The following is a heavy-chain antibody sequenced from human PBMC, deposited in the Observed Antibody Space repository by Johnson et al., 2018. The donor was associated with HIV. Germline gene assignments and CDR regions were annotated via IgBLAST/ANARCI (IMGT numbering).Heavy chain of an antibody. V-gene: IGHV3-66*01. Sequence: VQLVESGGGLVQPGGSLRPSCAASGFTFSSYAMHWVRQAPGKGLEWVSVIYSGGSTYYADSVKGRFTISRDNSKNTLYLQMNSLRAEDTAVYYCARELGYCSGGSCYDAFDIWGQGTMVTVSS. CDR2: IYSGGST. CDR1: GFTFSSYA. D-gene: IGHD2-15*01. J-gene: IGHJ3*02. CDR3: ARELGYCSGGSCYDAFDI.